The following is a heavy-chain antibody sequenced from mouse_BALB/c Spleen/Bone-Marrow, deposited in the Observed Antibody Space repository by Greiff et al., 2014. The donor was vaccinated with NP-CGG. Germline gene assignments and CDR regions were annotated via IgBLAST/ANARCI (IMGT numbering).Heavy chain of an antibody. CDR1: GFNIKDTY. CDR3: SRREYYAMDF. J-gene: IGHJ4*01. V-gene: IGHV14-3*02. Sequence: VQLQQSGAELVKPGASVKLSCTASGFNIKDTYMHWVKQRPEQGLEWIGRIDPANGNTKYDPKFQGKATITADTSSNTAYLQLSSLTTEDTAVYYCSRREYYAMDFRGQGTSVTVSS. CDR2: IDPANGNT.